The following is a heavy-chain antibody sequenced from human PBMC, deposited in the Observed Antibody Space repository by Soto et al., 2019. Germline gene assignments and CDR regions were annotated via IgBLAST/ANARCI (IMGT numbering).Heavy chain of an antibody. V-gene: IGHV4-39*01. CDR2: IYYSGST. Sequence: SETPSLTCTVSGGSINSSSYYWGWIRQPPGKGLEWIGGIYYSGSTYYNPSLKSRVTISVDTSKNQFSLKLSSVTAADTAVYYCARSSVSPAKTDYWGQGTLVTVSS. CDR3: ARSSVSPAKTDY. J-gene: IGHJ4*02. CDR1: GGSINSSSYY.